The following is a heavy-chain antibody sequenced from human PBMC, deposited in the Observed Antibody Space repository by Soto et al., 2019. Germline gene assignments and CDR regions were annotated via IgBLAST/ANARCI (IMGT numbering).Heavy chain of an antibody. CDR1: GFTFDDYA. CDR3: AKDKGSTVTTNSNYYGMDV. CDR2: ISWNSGSI. Sequence: GGSLRLSCAASGFTFDDYAMHWVRQAPGKGLEWVSGISWNSGSIGYADSVKGRFTISRDNAKNSLYLQMNSLRAEDTALYYCAKDKGSTVTTNSNYYGMDVWGQGTTVTVSS. V-gene: IGHV3-9*01. D-gene: IGHD4-17*01. J-gene: IGHJ6*02.